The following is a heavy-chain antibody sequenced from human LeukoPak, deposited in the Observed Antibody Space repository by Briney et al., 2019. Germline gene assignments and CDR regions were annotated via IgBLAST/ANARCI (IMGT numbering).Heavy chain of an antibody. CDR2: FYYSGST. V-gene: IGHV4-39*01. CDR3: ARDFSSSAFDI. J-gene: IGHJ3*02. D-gene: IGHD3-3*01. CDR1: GGLISSSSYY. Sequence: SETLSLTCTVSGGLISSSSYYWGWIRQPPEKGLEWIGSFYYSGSTYYHPSLKSRVTISVDTSKNQFSLNLSSVTAADTAVYYCARDFSSSAFDIWGQGTMVTVSS.